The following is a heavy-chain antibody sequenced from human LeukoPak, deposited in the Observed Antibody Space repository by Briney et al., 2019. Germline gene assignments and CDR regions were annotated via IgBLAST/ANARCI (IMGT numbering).Heavy chain of an antibody. CDR2: INHSGST. Sequence: SQTLSLTCAVYGGSFSGYYWSWIRQPPGKGLEWIGEINHSGSTNYNPSLKSRVTISVDTSKNQFSLKLSSVTAADTAVYYCASGVQWLGTYYYYGMDAWGQGTTVTVSS. CDR1: GGSFSGYY. J-gene: IGHJ6*02. D-gene: IGHD6-19*01. V-gene: IGHV4-34*01. CDR3: ASGVQWLGTYYYYGMDA.